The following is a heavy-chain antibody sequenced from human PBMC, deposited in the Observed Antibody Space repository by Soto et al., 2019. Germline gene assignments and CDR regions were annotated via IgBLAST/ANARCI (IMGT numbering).Heavy chain of an antibody. Sequence: QVQLVESGGGVVQPGRSLRLSCAASGFTFSDYGMHWVRQAPGKGLEWVAIISYDGRSKYYADSVKGRFTISRDDSKNTLYLQMNSLTADDMAVYYCTRDVRSSYFDCWGQGTLVTVS. D-gene: IGHD1-26*01. V-gene: IGHV3-33*01. J-gene: IGHJ4*02. CDR2: ISYDGRSK. CDR1: GFTFSDYG. CDR3: TRDVRSSYFDC.